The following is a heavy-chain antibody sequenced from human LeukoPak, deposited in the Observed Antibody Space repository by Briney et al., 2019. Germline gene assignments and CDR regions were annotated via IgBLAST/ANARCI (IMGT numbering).Heavy chain of an antibody. CDR1: GGSFNNYA. J-gene: IGHJ4*02. CDR3: VREPYNRSSDRHERAFDY. V-gene: IGHV1-69*10. CDR2: IIPVFDIA. D-gene: IGHD6-6*01. Sequence: SVKVSCKASGGSFNNYAIAWVRQAPGQGLEWMGRIIPVFDIANYAQKFQGRVTFTADKATRTAYMELSSLRSDDTAVYFCVREPYNRSSDRHERAFDYWGQGTLVTVSS.